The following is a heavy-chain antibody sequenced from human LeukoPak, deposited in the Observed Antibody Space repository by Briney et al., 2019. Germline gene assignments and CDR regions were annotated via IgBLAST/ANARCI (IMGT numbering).Heavy chain of an antibody. CDR3: AKASGYCSGGSCYNWYYFDY. V-gene: IGHV3-9*01. Sequence: GGSLRLSCAASGFTFDDYAMHWVRQAPGKGLEWVSGISWNSGSIGYADSVKGRFTISRDNAKNSLYLQMNSLRAEDTALYYCAKASGYCSGGSCYNWYYFDYWGQGTLVTVSS. D-gene: IGHD2-15*01. CDR1: GFTFDDYA. J-gene: IGHJ4*02. CDR2: ISWNSGSI.